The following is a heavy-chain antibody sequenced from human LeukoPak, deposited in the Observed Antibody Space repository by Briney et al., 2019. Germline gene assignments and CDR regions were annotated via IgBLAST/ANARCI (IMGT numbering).Heavy chain of an antibody. Sequence: PSETLSLSCAVSADSFSSHYWTWIRQSPGKGLEWIGDISYIGSTNYNPSLKTRVTISIDTSKNQFSLKLRSVTAADTAVYYCARDLVTVTKGFDNWGQGTMVSVSS. V-gene: IGHV4-59*11. CDR3: ARDLVTVTKGFDN. D-gene: IGHD4-17*01. J-gene: IGHJ3*02. CDR2: ISYIGST. CDR1: ADSFSSHY.